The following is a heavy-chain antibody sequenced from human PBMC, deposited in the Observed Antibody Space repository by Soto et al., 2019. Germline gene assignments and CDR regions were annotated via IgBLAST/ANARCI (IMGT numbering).Heavy chain of an antibody. Sequence: EVQLVESGGALVQPGGSLRLSCAASGFTFSNYWMHWVRQAPGKGLVWISRMNSDGSNTVYADAVKGRFTISRDNAKNTRYLQMNSLSVEDTAVYYCATSNRGVRNGPTPYWGQGTLVTVSS. CDR2: MNSDGSNT. J-gene: IGHJ4*02. D-gene: IGHD2-15*01. V-gene: IGHV3-74*01. CDR1: GFTFSNYW. CDR3: ATSNRGVRNGPTPY.